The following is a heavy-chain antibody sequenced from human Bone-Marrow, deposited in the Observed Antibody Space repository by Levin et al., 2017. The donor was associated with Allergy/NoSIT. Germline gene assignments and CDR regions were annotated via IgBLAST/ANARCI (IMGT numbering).Heavy chain of an antibody. V-gene: IGHV3-7*01. CDR2: IKEDGTDK. CDR1: GFSFSSYW. CDR3: ARPRSDY. J-gene: IGHJ4*02. Sequence: ASVKVSCAASGFSFSSYWMTWVRQTPGKGLEWLANIKEDGTDKHYGYSVKGRFTISRDNAKNSLFLQMNSLRAEDTAVYYCARPRSDYWGQGTLVTVSS.